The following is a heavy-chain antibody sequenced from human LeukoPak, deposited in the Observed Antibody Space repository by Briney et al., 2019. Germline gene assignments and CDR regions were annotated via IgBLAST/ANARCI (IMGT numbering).Heavy chain of an antibody. V-gene: IGHV3-23*01. Sequence: PGGSLRLSCAASGFTFSNYAMSWVRQAPGKGLEWVSAISGSGDNTYYADSVKGRFTVSRDNSKDTLYLQMNSLRAEDTAVYYCARVTGYCSGGSCYRDYYYYMDVWGKGTTVTISS. CDR1: GFTFSNYA. D-gene: IGHD2-15*01. CDR3: ARVTGYCSGGSCYRDYYYYMDV. J-gene: IGHJ6*03. CDR2: ISGSGDNT.